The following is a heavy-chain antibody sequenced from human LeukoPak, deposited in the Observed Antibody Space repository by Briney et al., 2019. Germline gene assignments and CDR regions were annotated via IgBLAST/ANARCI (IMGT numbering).Heavy chain of an antibody. Sequence: PGGSLRLSCVASGFTFEDYTMRWVRHAPGKTLEWVSLISWDGTTYYTDSVKGRFTISRDNSKNSLSLQMDTLRSEDTAFYYCVKDLSYGSSGHVLEYWGQGTLVTVSS. J-gene: IGHJ4*02. CDR1: GFTFEDYT. CDR3: VKDLSYGSSGHVLEY. V-gene: IGHV3-43*01. CDR2: ISWDGTT. D-gene: IGHD3-22*01.